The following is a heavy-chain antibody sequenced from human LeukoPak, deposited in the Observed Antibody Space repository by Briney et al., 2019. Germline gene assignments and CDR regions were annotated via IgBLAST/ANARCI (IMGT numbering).Heavy chain of an antibody. CDR2: IYYSGST. CDR3: ARAGDYYDSSGYSYYFDY. CDR1: GGSISSGGYY. V-gene: IGHV4-31*03. J-gene: IGHJ4*02. Sequence: SQTLSLTCTVSGGSISSGGYYWSWIRQHPGKGLEWIGYIYYSGSTYYNPSLKSRVTISVDTSKNQFSLKLSSVTAADTAVYYCARAGDYYDSSGYSYYFDYWGQGTLVTVSS. D-gene: IGHD3-22*01.